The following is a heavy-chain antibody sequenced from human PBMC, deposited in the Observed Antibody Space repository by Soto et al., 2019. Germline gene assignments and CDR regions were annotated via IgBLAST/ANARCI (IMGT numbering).Heavy chain of an antibody. V-gene: IGHV4-34*01. CDR1: GGSFSGYY. CDR3: ARWYCSSTSCLYYFDY. Sequence: QVQLQQWGAGLLKPSETLSLTCAVYGGSFSGYYWSWIRQPPGKGLEWIGEINHSGSTNYNPSLKTRVTISVDTSKNQFSLKLSSVTAADTAVYYCARWYCSSTSCLYYFDYWGQGTLVTVSS. J-gene: IGHJ4*02. D-gene: IGHD2-2*01. CDR2: INHSGST.